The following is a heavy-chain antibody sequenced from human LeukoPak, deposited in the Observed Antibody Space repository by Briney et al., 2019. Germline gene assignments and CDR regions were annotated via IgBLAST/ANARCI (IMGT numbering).Heavy chain of an antibody. CDR2: IYYSGNT. CDR1: GGSISSYY. CDR3: ARDPGVVDHNWFDP. V-gene: IGHV4-59*01. D-gene: IGHD2-2*01. J-gene: IGHJ5*02. Sequence: RTSETLSLTCTVSGGSISSYYWSWIRQPPGKGLEWIGYIYYSGNTYYNPSLKSRVTISVDTSKNQFSLNLSSVTAADTAVYYCARDPGVVDHNWFDPWGQGTLLTVSS.